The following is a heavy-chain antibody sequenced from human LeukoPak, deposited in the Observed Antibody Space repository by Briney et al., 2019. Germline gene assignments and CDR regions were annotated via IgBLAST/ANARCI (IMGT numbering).Heavy chain of an antibody. J-gene: IGHJ4*02. CDR3: ARGLYSGYD. CDR1: GFTFSSHS. Sequence: PGGSLRLSCAASGFTFSSHSMNWVRQAPGKGLEWVSSISTSSDYIYYADSVKGRFTISRDKAKNSLYLQMNSLRAEDTAVYYCARGLYSGYDWGQGTLVTVSS. D-gene: IGHD5-12*01. CDR2: ISTSSDYI. V-gene: IGHV3-21*01.